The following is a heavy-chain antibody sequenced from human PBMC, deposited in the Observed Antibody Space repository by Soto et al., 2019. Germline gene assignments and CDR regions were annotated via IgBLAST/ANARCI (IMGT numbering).Heavy chain of an antibody. CDR1: EFTFSNYA. CDR2: ISGSGGNT. Sequence: PGGSLRLSCAASEFTFSNYAMSWVRQAPGKGLEWASAISGSGGNTYYADSVKGRFTISRDNSKSTLYLQMNSLRAEDTAVYYCAKSITARPFDYWGQGALVTVSS. D-gene: IGHD6-6*01. V-gene: IGHV3-23*01. CDR3: AKSITARPFDY. J-gene: IGHJ4*02.